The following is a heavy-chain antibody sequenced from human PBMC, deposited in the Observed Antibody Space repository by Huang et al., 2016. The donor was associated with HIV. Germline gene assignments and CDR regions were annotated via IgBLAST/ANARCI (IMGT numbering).Heavy chain of an antibody. Sequence: EVKLLESGGGLVQPGGSLRLSCAASGFSFSSYTMTWVRHAPGKGREWVSSIRGSDNTTLYADSVKGRFTISRDNSKNTLYLQMKSLRVDDTAVYYCAKDRVAGTGHCFDPWGQGTLVTVSS. CDR3: AKDRVAGTGHCFDP. CDR1: GFSFSSYT. D-gene: IGHD6-19*01. V-gene: IGHV3-23*01. J-gene: IGHJ5*02. CDR2: IRGSDNTT.